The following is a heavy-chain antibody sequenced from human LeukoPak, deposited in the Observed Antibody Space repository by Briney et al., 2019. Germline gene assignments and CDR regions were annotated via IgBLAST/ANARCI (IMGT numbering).Heavy chain of an antibody. V-gene: IGHV3-30*04. J-gene: IGHJ6*02. D-gene: IGHD5-18*01. CDR2: ISYDGGNK. Sequence: PGGSLRLSCAASGFTFSSYAMHWVRQAPGKGLEWVAVISYDGGNKYYADSVKGRFTISRDNSKNTLYLQMNSLRAEDTAVYYCARADTAMVTGYYYYGMDVWGQGITVTVSS. CDR3: ARADTAMVTGYYYYGMDV. CDR1: GFTFSSYA.